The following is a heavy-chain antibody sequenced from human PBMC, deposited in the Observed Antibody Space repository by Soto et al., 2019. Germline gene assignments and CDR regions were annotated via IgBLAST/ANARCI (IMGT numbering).Heavy chain of an antibody. CDR2: IYYSGST. J-gene: IGHJ5*02. Sequence: QLQLQESGPGLVKPSETLSLTCTVSGGSISSSSYYWGWIRQPPGKGLEWIGSIYYSGSTYYNPSLKSRVTISVDTSKNQFSLKLSSVTAADTAVYYCARRTGELFGGFDPWGQGTLVTVSS. D-gene: IGHD3-10*01. V-gene: IGHV4-39*01. CDR1: GGSISSSSYY. CDR3: ARRTGELFGGFDP.